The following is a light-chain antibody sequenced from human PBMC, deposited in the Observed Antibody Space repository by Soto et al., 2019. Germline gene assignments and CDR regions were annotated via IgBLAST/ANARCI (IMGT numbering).Light chain of an antibody. CDR2: AAS. V-gene: IGKV1-39*01. Sequence: DIHISQSQSSLSASVGDRVTITCRASLSIGTLLHWYQQIPGKAHNLLISAASNLQNGVPSRFAGSGSGTDVTLTISSLQPGDYATYFRQQTFTSPPTFGRRTQLEFK. CDR3: QQTFTSPPT. J-gene: IGKJ2*01. CDR1: LSIGTL.